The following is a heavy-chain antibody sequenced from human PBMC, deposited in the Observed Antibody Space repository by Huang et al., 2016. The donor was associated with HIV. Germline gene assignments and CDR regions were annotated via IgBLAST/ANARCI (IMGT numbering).Heavy chain of an antibody. CDR3: ARESNIVVVPHTIKFFDY. CDR1: GGSFSNHV. V-gene: IGHV1-69*01. D-gene: IGHD2-2*01. Sequence: QVQLVQSGAEVKKPGSSVKVSCKASGGSFSNHVFSWVRQGPGQGLEWMGGISPSFGTTNYAQKLQGRVTITADESTGTAYLELSSLRSEDTAVYFCARESNIVVVPHTIKFFDYWGQGTLVTVSS. CDR2: ISPSFGTT. J-gene: IGHJ4*02.